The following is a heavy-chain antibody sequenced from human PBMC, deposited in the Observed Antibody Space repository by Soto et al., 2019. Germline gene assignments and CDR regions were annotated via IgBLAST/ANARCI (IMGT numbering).Heavy chain of an antibody. CDR1: GFTFSSYA. V-gene: IGHV3-13*01. Sequence: PGGSLRLSCAASGFTFSSYAMHWVRQGTRKEKVWSGSQLLEILVKARFTISRDNAKNSLYLQMNSLRAEDTAVYYCARDKPRTMIVVFDYWGQGTLVTVSS. CDR2: LEIL. CDR3: ARDKPRTMIVVFDY. D-gene: IGHD3-22*01. J-gene: IGHJ4*02.